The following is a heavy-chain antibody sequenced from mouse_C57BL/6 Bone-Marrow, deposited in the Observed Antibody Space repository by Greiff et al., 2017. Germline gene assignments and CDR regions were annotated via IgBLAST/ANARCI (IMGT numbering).Heavy chain of an antibody. J-gene: IGHJ4*01. CDR2: ISSGSSTI. Sequence: EVKLVESGGGLVKPGGSLKLSCAASGFTFSDYGMHWVRQAPEKGLEWVAYISSGSSTIYYADTVKGRITISRDNAKNTLFLQMTSLRSEDTAMYYCAITTVVATDDMDYWGQGTSVTVSS. D-gene: IGHD1-1*01. CDR1: GFTFSDYG. CDR3: AITTVVATDDMDY. V-gene: IGHV5-17*01.